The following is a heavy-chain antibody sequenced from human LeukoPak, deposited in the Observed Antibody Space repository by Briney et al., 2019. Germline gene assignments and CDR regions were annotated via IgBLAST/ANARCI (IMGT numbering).Heavy chain of an antibody. CDR3: ARKNFYPNWFFDV. Sequence: SESLSLTCIVSGGSMSGHYWNWIRQSPGKTLEGIGYVYDSGDTNYNPALKSRVSISIDTSKNQFSLRLMSVTATDTALYFCARKNFYPNWFFDVWGRGTLVTVSS. CDR2: VYDSGDT. J-gene: IGHJ2*01. D-gene: IGHD1-7*01. V-gene: IGHV4-59*08. CDR1: GGSMSGHY.